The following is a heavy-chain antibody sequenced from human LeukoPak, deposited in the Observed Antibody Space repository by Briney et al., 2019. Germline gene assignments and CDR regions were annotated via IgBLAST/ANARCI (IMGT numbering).Heavy chain of an antibody. CDR3: AKDSQLQLDGGNFDY. Sequence: GGSLRLSCAASGSTFDDYAMHWVRQAPGKGLEWVSGISWNSGSIGYADSVKGRFTISRDNAKNSLYLQMNSLRAEDTALYYCAKDSQLQLDGGNFDYRGQGTLVTVSS. J-gene: IGHJ4*02. V-gene: IGHV3-9*01. CDR1: GSTFDDYA. D-gene: IGHD6-13*01. CDR2: ISWNSGSI.